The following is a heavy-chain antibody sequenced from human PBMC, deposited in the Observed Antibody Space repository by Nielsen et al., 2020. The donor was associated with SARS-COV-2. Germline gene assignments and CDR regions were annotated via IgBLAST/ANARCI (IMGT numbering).Heavy chain of an antibody. CDR2: INHSGST. CDR1: GGSFSGYY. CDR3: ARRNGSGYYRQFDY. J-gene: IGHJ4*02. D-gene: IGHD3-22*01. V-gene: IGHV4-34*01. Sequence: SQTLSLICAVYGGSFSGYYWSWIRQPPGKGLEWIGEINHSGSTNYNPSLKSRVTISVDTSKNQFSLKLSSVTAADTAVYYCARRNGSGYYRQFDYWGQGTLVTVSS.